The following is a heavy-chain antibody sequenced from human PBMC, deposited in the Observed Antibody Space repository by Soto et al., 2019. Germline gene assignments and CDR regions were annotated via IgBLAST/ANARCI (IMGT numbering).Heavy chain of an antibody. J-gene: IGHJ4*02. D-gene: IGHD6-19*01. CDR2: ISYDGSIK. CDR3: AKDVPTRRIALAYFDY. Sequence: QVQLVESGGGVVRPGRSLRLSCAASGFIFSDYGIYWVRQAPGKGPEWVAFISYDGSIKYFADSVKGRFTISRDNSNNTLYLHMNRLRAEDTAVYYCAKDVPTRRIALAYFDYWGQGTLVTVSS. CDR1: GFIFSDYG. V-gene: IGHV3-30*18.